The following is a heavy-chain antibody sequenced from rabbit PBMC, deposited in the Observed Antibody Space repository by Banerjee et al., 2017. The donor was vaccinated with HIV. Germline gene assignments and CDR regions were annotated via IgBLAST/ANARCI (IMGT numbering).Heavy chain of an antibody. CDR2: IDVSSSGNT. J-gene: IGHJ4*01. Sequence: QEQLEESGGDLVKPGASLTLTCTASGLDFSSSYWICWVRQAPGKGLEWIACIDVSSSGNTYYASRAKGRFTVSKTSSTTVTLQMTSLTAADTATYFCARGVSSSGRGYGLWGPGTLVTV. V-gene: IGHV1S45*01. CDR1: GLDFSSSYW. D-gene: IGHD4-1*01. CDR3: ARGVSSSGRGYGL.